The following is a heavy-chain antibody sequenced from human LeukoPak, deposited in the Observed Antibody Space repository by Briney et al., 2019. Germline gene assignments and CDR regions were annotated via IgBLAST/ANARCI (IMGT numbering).Heavy chain of an antibody. J-gene: IGHJ4*02. D-gene: IGHD2-8*01. CDR2: IYYSGST. Sequence: SETLSLTCTVSGGSVSSSNYYWGWIRQPPGKGLEWIGRIYYSGSTYYIPSLKSRVTISVDTSKNQFSLRLSSVTAADTAVYFCARQVRACTNGVCYRTFFDFWGQGTLVTVSS. CDR3: ARQVRACTNGVCYRTFFDF. CDR1: GGSVSSSNYY. V-gene: IGHV4-39*01.